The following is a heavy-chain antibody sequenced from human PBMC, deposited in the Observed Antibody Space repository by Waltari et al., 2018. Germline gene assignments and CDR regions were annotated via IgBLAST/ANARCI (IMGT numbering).Heavy chain of an antibody. Sequence: EVQVVESGGGLVQPGGSLKLPCATSRFSFSGSSIHWVRQTPGKGLGWVGRIRREPYNYATAYSASVKGRFTISRDDSKNTAFLQMNSLMTEDTAVYYCSGGEVTGTDFWGQGTLVTVSS. D-gene: IGHD6-19*01. CDR3: SGGEVTGTDF. V-gene: IGHV3-73*01. CDR2: IRREPYNYAT. J-gene: IGHJ4*02. CDR1: RFSFSGSS.